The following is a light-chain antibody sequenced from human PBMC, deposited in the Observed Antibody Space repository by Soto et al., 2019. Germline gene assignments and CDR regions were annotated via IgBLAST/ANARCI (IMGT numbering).Light chain of an antibody. CDR1: ESISRH. CDR3: QQSYTFLSIT. Sequence: DIQMTQSPSSLSASVGDRVTITCRASESISRHVNWYQQKTGKAPKLLIYAASSLQNGVPSRFRGGGSGTDFTLTISNLQPEDFASYYCQQSYTFLSITFGQGTRLEIK. J-gene: IGKJ5*01. V-gene: IGKV1-39*01. CDR2: AAS.